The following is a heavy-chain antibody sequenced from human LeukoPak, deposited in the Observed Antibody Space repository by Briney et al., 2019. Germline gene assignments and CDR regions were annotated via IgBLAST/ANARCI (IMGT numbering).Heavy chain of an antibody. D-gene: IGHD2-2*01. V-gene: IGHV4-39*07. CDR2: IYYSGST. CDR3: ARDLPADPGAFDI. Sequence: PSETLSLTCTVSGGSISSSSYYWGWIRQPPGKGLEWIGSIYYSGSTYYNPSLKSRVTISVDTSKNQFSLKLSSVTAADTAVYYCARDLPADPGAFDIWGQGTMVTVSS. CDR1: GGSISSSSYY. J-gene: IGHJ3*02.